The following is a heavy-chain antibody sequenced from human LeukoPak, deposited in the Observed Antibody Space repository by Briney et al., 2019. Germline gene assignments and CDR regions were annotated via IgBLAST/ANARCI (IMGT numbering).Heavy chain of an antibody. V-gene: IGHV3-48*01. CDR1: GLTFGNYS. Sequence: PGGSLRLSCAASGLTFGNYSMNWVRQAPGKGLEWISYISRNLRPIYYADSVKGRFTISRDNAKNSQYLQMNSLRAEDTAMYYCATGELGGDYWGQGTLVTVSS. CDR2: ISRNLRPI. J-gene: IGHJ4*02. CDR3: ATGELGGDY. D-gene: IGHD1-7*01.